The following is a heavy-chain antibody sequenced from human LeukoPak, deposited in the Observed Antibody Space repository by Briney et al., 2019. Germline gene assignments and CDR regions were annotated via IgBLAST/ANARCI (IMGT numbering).Heavy chain of an antibody. Sequence: GASVKVSCKASGYTFTSYYMHWVRQAPGQGLEWMGIINPSGGSTSYAQKFQGRVTMTRDTSTSTVYMELSSLRSEDTAVYYCARDPTPHSSSWYAAFDIWGQGTMVTVSS. CDR1: GYTFTSYY. D-gene: IGHD6-13*01. V-gene: IGHV1-46*01. CDR3: ARDPTPHSSSWYAAFDI. CDR2: INPSGGST. J-gene: IGHJ3*02.